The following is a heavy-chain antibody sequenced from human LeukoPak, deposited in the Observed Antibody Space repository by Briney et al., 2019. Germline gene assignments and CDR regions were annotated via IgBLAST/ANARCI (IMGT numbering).Heavy chain of an antibody. CDR2: ITFSSDTI. V-gene: IGHV3-48*01. J-gene: IGHJ4*02. D-gene: IGHD1-26*01. Sequence: GGSLRLSCAASGFTFSSYSMNWVRQAPGKGLEWVSYITFSSDTIYYADSVKGRFTISRDNAKNSLYLQMNSLRAEDTAVYYCATFPWDLRPTWGQGTLVTVSS. CDR3: ATFPWDLRPT. CDR1: GFTFSSYS.